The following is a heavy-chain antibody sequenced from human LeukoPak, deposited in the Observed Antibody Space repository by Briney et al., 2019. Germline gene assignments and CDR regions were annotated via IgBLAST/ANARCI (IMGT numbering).Heavy chain of an antibody. CDR2: IYYSGST. J-gene: IGHJ4*02. Sequence: SETLSLTCTVSGGSISSGGYYWSWIRQHPGKGLEWIGYIYYSGSTYYSPSLKSRVTISVDTSKNQFSLKLSSVTAADTAVYYCARALDSYDSSGYSYFDYWGQRTLVTVSS. V-gene: IGHV4-31*03. CDR1: GGSISSGGYY. D-gene: IGHD3-22*01. CDR3: ARALDSYDSSGYSYFDY.